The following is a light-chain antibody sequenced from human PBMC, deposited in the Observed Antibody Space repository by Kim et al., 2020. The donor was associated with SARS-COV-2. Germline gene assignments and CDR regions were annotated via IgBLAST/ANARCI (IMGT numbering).Light chain of an antibody. Sequence: DIQMTQSPSSLSASVGDRVTITCRASQNINNYLNWYQQKPGKAPKVLIYAASSLQSGVPSRFSGSGSGADFTLTISSLQPEDFATYYCQHSYSAPLTFGGGTKVDIK. CDR1: QNINNY. CDR3: QHSYSAPLT. J-gene: IGKJ4*01. V-gene: IGKV1-39*01. CDR2: AAS.